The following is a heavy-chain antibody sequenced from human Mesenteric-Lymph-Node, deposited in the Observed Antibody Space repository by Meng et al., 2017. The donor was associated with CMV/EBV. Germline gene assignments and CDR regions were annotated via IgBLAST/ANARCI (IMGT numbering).Heavy chain of an antibody. CDR1: GGSVSSGSYY. CDR2: IYYSGST. Sequence: GSLRLSCTVSGGSVSSGSYYWSWIRQPPGKGLEWIGYIYYSGSTNYNPSLKSRVTISVDTSKNQFFLKLSSVTAADTAVYYCARAAADPKYYYYYGMDVWGQGTTVTVSS. D-gene: IGHD6-13*01. V-gene: IGHV4-61*01. J-gene: IGHJ6*02. CDR3: ARAAADPKYYYYYGMDV.